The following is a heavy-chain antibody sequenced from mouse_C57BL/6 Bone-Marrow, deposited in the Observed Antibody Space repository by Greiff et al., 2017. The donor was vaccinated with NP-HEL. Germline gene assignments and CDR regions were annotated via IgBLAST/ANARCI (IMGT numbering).Heavy chain of an antibody. Sequence: QVQLQQPGAELVKPGASVKMSCKASGYTFTSYWITWVKQRPGQGLEWIGDLYPGSGSTNYNEKFKNKATLTVDTSSSTAYMQLSSLTSEDSAVYYCARLDFITTVDGNFDYWGQGTTLTVSS. CDR3: ARLDFITTVDGNFDY. V-gene: IGHV1-55*01. D-gene: IGHD1-1*01. J-gene: IGHJ2*01. CDR1: GYTFTSYW. CDR2: LYPGSGST.